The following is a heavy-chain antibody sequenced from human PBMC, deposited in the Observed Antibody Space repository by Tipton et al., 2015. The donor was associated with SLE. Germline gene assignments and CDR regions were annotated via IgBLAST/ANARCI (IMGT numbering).Heavy chain of an antibody. Sequence: LSLTCTVSGGSISSHYWSWIRQAPGKGLEWIGYISNSETTNYNPSLKSRVTISVDTSKNQFSLKLRSVTAADTAIYYCARGGYSSGWYGDYFVYCGQGTLVTVSS. J-gene: IGHJ4*02. D-gene: IGHD6-19*01. CDR1: GGSISSHY. V-gene: IGHV4-59*11. CDR2: ISNSETT. CDR3: ARGGYSSGWYGDYFVY.